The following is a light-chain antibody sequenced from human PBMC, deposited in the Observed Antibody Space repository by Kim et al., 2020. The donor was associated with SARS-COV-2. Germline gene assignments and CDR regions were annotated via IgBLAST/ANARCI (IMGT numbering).Light chain of an antibody. CDR1: SSNIGSNY. J-gene: IGLJ1*01. V-gene: IGLV1-47*02. CDR2: SNN. Sequence: QSVLTQPPSASGTPGQRVTSSCSGSSSNIGSNYVYWYQQLPGTAPKLLIYSNNQRPSGVPDRFSDSKSGTSASLAISGLRSEDEADYYCAAWDDSLSALYVFGTGTKVTVL. CDR3: AAWDDSLSALYV.